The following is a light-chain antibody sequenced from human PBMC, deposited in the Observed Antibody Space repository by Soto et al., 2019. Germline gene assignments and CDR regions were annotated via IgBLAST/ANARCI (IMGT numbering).Light chain of an antibody. CDR3: LQYGSSTWT. V-gene: IGKV3-20*01. Sequence: EIVAPPSRGTLSVPPGESATLSCRASPSISSSSLAWYQKKPGQDPRILIYGASSRAAGIPARFSGSESGADFNLTISRLQTEDFVVYYCLQYGSSTWTFGQGTKVDIK. J-gene: IGKJ1*01. CDR2: GAS. CDR1: PSISSSS.